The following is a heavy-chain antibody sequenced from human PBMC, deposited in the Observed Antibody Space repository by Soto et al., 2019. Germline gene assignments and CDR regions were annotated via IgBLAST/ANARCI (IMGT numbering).Heavy chain of an antibody. V-gene: IGHV1-69*02. J-gene: IGHJ3*02. CDR2: IIPILGIA. CDR3: ASRPYYYDSSGYDAFDI. Sequence: QVQLVQSGAEVKKPGSSVKVSCKASGGTFSSYTISWVRQAPGQGLEWMGRIIPILGIANYAQKFQGRVTITADKSTSTAYMELSSLRSEDTAVYYCASRPYYYDSSGYDAFDIWGQGTMVTVSS. CDR1: GGTFSSYT. D-gene: IGHD3-22*01.